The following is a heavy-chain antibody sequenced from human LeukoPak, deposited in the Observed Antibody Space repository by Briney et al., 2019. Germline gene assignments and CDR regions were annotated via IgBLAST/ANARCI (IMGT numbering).Heavy chain of an antibody. CDR3: ARVLRYFDYPGLGEGWFDP. D-gene: IGHD3-9*01. CDR1: GGSISSYY. CDR2: IYYSGST. V-gene: IGHV4-59*01. J-gene: IGHJ5*02. Sequence: SETLSLTCTVSGGSISSYYWSWIRQPPGKGLEWIGYIYYSGSTNYNPSLKSRVTISVDTSKNQFSLKLSSVTAADTAVYYCARVLRYFDYPGLGEGWFDPWGQGTLVTVSS.